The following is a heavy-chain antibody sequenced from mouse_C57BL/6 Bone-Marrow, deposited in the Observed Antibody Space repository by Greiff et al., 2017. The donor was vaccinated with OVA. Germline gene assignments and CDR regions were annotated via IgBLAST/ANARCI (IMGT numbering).Heavy chain of an antibody. J-gene: IGHJ1*03. CDR1: GYSITSDY. D-gene: IGHD6-2*01. Sequence: EVKLVESGPGLAKPSQTLSLTCSVTGYSITSDYWNWIRKFPGNKLEYMGYISYSGSTYYNTSLNSRISITRDTSKNQYYLQLNSVTTEDTATYYCARWGGSLHWYFDVWGTGTTVTVSS. CDR2: ISYSGST. CDR3: ARWGGSLHWYFDV. V-gene: IGHV3-8*01.